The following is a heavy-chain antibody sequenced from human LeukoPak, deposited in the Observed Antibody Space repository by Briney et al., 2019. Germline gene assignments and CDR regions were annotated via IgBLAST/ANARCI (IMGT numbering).Heavy chain of an antibody. J-gene: IGHJ6*03. CDR1: GGSISCSSYY. Sequence: SETLSLTCTVSGGSISCSSYYWGWIRQPPGKGLEWIGSIYYSGSTYYNPSLKSRVTISVDTSKNQFSLKLSSVTAADTAVYYCVGLRVGHYYYYYMDVWGKGTTVTVSS. D-gene: IGHD3/OR15-3a*01. CDR2: IYYSGST. V-gene: IGHV4-39*07. CDR3: VGLRVGHYYYYYMDV.